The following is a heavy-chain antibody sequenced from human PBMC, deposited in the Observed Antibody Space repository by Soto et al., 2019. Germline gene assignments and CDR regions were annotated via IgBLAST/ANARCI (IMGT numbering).Heavy chain of an antibody. V-gene: IGHV4-34*01. J-gene: IGHJ4*02. D-gene: IGHD3-3*01. Sequence: ETLSLTCAVSGGSFSGYYWSWIRQPPGKGLEWIGEINHSGSTNYNPSLKSRVTISVDTSKNQFSLKLSSVTAADTAVYYCARDPITMPPYFDYWGQGTLVTVSS. CDR2: INHSGST. CDR1: GGSFSGYY. CDR3: ARDPITMPPYFDY.